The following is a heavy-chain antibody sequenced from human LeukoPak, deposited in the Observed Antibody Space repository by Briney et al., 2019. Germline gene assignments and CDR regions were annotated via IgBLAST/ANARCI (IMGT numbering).Heavy chain of an antibody. V-gene: IGHV4-59*08. Sequence: SETLSLTCTVSGGSISSYYWSWIRQPPGKGLEWIGYIYYSGSTNYNPPLKSRVTISVDTSKNQFSLKLSSVTAADTAVYYCARHFYGESFDYWGQGTLVTVSS. CDR3: ARHFYGESFDY. D-gene: IGHD4-17*01. CDR2: IYYSGST. J-gene: IGHJ4*02. CDR1: GGSISSYY.